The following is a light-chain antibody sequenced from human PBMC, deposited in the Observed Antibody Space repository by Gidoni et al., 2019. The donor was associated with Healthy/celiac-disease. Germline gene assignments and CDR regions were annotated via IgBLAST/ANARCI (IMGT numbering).Light chain of an antibody. CDR2: GSS. V-gene: IGKV3-15*01. CDR3: QKYKNWTWT. Sequence: DIVMTHSPATLSVSPGERATLSCRDSQSVSSNLSWYQQKPGQAPRLLIAGSSTRATGITARGSGSGSGTEFTITSRRLQAEDVEDYYCQKYKNWTWTFGQGTKVEIK. CDR1: QSVSSN. J-gene: IGKJ1*01.